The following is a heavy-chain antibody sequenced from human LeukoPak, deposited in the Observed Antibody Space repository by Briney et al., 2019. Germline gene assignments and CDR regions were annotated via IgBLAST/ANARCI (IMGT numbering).Heavy chain of an antibody. CDR1: GFTVTSND. D-gene: IGHD3-10*01. CDR2: IYSGGIT. CDR3: AREWGPWFGESHFDY. Sequence: GGSLRLSCAASGFTVTSNDMSWVRQAPGKGLEWVSLIYSGGITYYAESVKGRFTITRDNSKNTLYLQMNSLRAEDTAVYYCAREWGPWFGESHFDYWGQGTLVTVSS. V-gene: IGHV3-53*01. J-gene: IGHJ4*02.